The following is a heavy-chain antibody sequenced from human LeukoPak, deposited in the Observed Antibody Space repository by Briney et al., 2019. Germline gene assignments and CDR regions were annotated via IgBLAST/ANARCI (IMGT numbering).Heavy chain of an antibody. D-gene: IGHD3-3*01. CDR1: GFTFDDYG. CDR2: INWNGGST. Sequence: PGGSLRLSCAASGFTFDDYGMSWVRQAPGRGLEWVSGINWNGGSTGYADSVKGRFTISRDNAKNSLYLQMNSLRAEDTALYHCATTPNYDFWSGDDAFDIWGQGTMVTVSS. J-gene: IGHJ3*02. V-gene: IGHV3-20*01. CDR3: ATTPNYDFWSGDDAFDI.